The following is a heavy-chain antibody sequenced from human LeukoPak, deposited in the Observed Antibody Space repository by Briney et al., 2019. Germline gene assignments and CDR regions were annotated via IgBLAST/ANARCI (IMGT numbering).Heavy chain of an antibody. V-gene: IGHV3-74*01. D-gene: IGHD1-14*01. CDR3: ARTGPYYFDY. CDR1: GFTFSSYW. J-gene: IGHJ4*02. Sequence: GGSLRLSCAASGFTFSSYWMHWVRQSPGKGLVWVSRINSDGSSTNYADSVKGRFTISRDNAKNTLYLQTNSLRAEDTAVYYCARTGPYYFDYWGQGTLVTVSS. CDR2: INSDGSST.